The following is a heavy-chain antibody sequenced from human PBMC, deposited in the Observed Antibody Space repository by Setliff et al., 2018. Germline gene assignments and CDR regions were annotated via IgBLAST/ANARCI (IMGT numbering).Heavy chain of an antibody. CDR1: GGSISGYY. Sequence: SETLSLTCTVSGGSISGYYWTWIRQPAGKGLEWIGHIFLTGSTDYDPSFRSRATISLDMSKNEFYLRMASVTSADTAVYYCARGGTYRYFDYWGQGTLVTVSS. CDR2: IFLTGST. V-gene: IGHV4-4*07. J-gene: IGHJ4*02. CDR3: ARGGTYRYFDY.